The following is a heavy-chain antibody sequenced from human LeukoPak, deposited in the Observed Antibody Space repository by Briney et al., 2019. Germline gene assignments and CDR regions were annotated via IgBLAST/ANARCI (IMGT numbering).Heavy chain of an antibody. Sequence: GGSLRLSCAASGFTFSNAWMSWVRQAPGKGLEWVGRIKSKTDGGTTDYAAPVKGRFTIPRDDSKNTLYLQMNSLKTEDTAVYYCTTPDCSSTSCYYYYYYGMDVWGQGTTVTVSS. D-gene: IGHD2-2*01. CDR3: TTPDCSSTSCYYYYYYGMDV. J-gene: IGHJ6*02. V-gene: IGHV3-15*01. CDR1: GFTFSNAW. CDR2: IKSKTDGGTT.